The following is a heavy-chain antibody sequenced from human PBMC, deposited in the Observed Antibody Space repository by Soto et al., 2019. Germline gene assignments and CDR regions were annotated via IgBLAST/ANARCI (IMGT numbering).Heavy chain of an antibody. CDR1: GVSISSGGYY. CDR2: IYYSGST. J-gene: IGHJ4*02. V-gene: IGHV4-31*03. D-gene: IGHD6-19*01. CDR3: AKVGVGSGWYFDY. Sequence: SETLSLTCTVSGVSISSGGYYLSWIRQHPGKGLEWIGYIYYSGSTYYNPSLKSRVTISVDTSKNQFSLKLSSVTAADTAVYYCAKVGVGSGWYFDYWGQGTLVTVSS.